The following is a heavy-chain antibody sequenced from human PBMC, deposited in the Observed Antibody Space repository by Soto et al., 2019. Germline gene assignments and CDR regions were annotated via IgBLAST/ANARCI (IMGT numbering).Heavy chain of an antibody. J-gene: IGHJ6*02. CDR2: INPSGGST. V-gene: IGHV1-46*01. D-gene: IGHD3-3*01. CDR1: GYTFTSYY. CDR3: ARNKYDFWSGYSLYYYGLDV. Sequence: ASVKVSCKASGYTFTSYYMHWVRQAPGQGLEWMVIINPSGGSTSYAQKFQGRVTMSRDTSTSTVFMELSSLRSEDTAVYYCARNKYDFWSGYSLYYYGLDVWGQGTTVTVS.